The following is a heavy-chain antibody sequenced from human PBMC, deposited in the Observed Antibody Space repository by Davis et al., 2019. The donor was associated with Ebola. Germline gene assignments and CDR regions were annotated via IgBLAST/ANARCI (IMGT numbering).Heavy chain of an antibody. J-gene: IGHJ4*02. V-gene: IGHV3-23*01. Sequence: GESLKISCAASGFTFSSYWMHWVRQAPGKGLEWVSSINDSGRSSYYADSVKGRFTISRDNSKNTMCLQMNSLRAEDTALYYCVVVGYYFEYWGQGTLVTVSS. CDR3: VVVGYYFEY. D-gene: IGHD3-16*01. CDR2: INDSGRSS. CDR1: GFTFSSYW.